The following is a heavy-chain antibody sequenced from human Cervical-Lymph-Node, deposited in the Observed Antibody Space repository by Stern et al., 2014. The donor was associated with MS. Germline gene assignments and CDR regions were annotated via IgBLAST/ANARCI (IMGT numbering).Heavy chain of an antibody. CDR2: FSSDVLNT. D-gene: IGHD2-2*01. Sequence: QVQLVQSGGGVVQPGRSLRLSCAASGFTFSTYAFHWVRQAPGQGLEWVAVFSSDVLNTLYADSVKGRFIISIDNSKNTLYLQMNSLRLEDTAVYYCARVHAAFREDGIFDYWGQGTLVTVSS. CDR3: ARVHAAFREDGIFDY. V-gene: IGHV3-30*04. J-gene: IGHJ4*02. CDR1: GFTFSTYA.